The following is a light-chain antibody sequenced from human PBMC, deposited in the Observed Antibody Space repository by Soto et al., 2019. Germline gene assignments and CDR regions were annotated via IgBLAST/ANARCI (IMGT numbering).Light chain of an antibody. Sequence: QSALTQPASVSGSLGQSITISCTGTSSDVGGYVYVSWYQQHPGKAPKLIIYEVRNRPSGVSNRFSGSKSGNTASLTISGLQAEDEAEYYCSSYRTSSSTLVVFGGGTKLTVL. CDR2: EVR. CDR3: SSYRTSSSTLVV. CDR1: SSDVGGYVY. J-gene: IGLJ2*01. V-gene: IGLV2-14*01.